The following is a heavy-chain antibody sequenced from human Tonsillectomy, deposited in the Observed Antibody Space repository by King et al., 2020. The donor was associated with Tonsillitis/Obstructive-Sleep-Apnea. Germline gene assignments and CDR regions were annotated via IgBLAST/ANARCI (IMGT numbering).Heavy chain of an antibody. J-gene: IGHJ6*03. CDR2: IVSTGGST. V-gene: IGHV3-23*04. Sequence: VQLVESGGGLVQPGGSLRLSCAASGFTFSTHAMSWVRQAPGKGLEWGSAIVSTGGSTYYADSVQGRFTISRDNSKNTLYLQKNSLRADDTAVYYCAKDLRYMDVWGKGTTVTVSS. CDR1: GFTFSTHA. CDR3: AKDLRYMDV.